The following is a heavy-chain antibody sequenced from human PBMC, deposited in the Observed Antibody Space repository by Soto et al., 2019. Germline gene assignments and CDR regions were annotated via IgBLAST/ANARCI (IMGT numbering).Heavy chain of an antibody. CDR2: ISYDGSNK. V-gene: IGHV3-30*18. CDR1: GFTFSSYG. J-gene: IGHJ6*03. Sequence: GGSLRLSCAASGFTFSSYGMDWVRQAPGKGLEWVAVISYDGSNKYYADSVKGRFTISRDNSKNTLYLQMNSLRAEDTAVYYCAKPGDYVTSRGTFLYYYYYYMDVWGKGTTVTVSS. D-gene: IGHD4-17*01. CDR3: AKPGDYVTSRGTFLYYYYYYMDV.